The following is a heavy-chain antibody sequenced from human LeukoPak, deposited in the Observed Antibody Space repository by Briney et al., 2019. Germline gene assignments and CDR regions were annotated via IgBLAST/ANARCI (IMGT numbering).Heavy chain of an antibody. CDR3: ARKSSSWPYNWFDL. J-gene: IGHJ5*02. CDR1: GGSFSGYY. Sequence: PSETLSLTCAVYGGSFSGYYWSWIRQPPGKGLEWIGEINHSGSTNFNPSLKSRVTISVDTSKNQFSLKLSSVTAADTAVYYCARKSSSWPYNWFDLGGQGTLVTVSS. D-gene: IGHD6-13*01. V-gene: IGHV4-34*01. CDR2: INHSGST.